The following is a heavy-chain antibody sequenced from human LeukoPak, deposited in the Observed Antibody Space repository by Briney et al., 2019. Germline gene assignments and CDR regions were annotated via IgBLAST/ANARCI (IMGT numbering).Heavy chain of an antibody. CDR1: GFTFSSYS. CDR2: ISSGGNYI. Sequence: GGSLRLSCAASGFTFSSYSMNWVRQAPGKGLEWVSSISSGGNYIYYADSVKGRFTISRDTAKHSLYLQMNSLRAEDTAVYYCARDDPRAQGAYAFDIWGQGTMVTVSS. V-gene: IGHV3-21*01. D-gene: IGHD4/OR15-4a*01. CDR3: ARDDPRAQGAYAFDI. J-gene: IGHJ3*02.